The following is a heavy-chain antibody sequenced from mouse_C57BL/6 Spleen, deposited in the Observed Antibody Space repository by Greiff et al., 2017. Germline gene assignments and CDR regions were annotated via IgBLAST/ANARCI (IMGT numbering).Heavy chain of an antibody. Sequence: EVQGVESGGGLVKPGGSLKLSCAASGFTFSSYAMSWVRQTPEKRLEWVATISDGGSYTYYPDNVKGRFTISRDNAKNNLYLQMSHLKSEDTAMYYCARDVSDYYGSSYYFDYWGQGTTLTVSS. CDR3: ARDVSDYYGSSYYFDY. CDR2: ISDGGSYT. CDR1: GFTFSSYA. J-gene: IGHJ2*01. V-gene: IGHV5-4*01. D-gene: IGHD1-1*01.